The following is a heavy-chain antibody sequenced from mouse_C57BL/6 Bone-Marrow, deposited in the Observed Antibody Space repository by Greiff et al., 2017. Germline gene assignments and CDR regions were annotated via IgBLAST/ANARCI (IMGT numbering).Heavy chain of an antibody. J-gene: IGHJ2*01. CDR2: IRSKSNNYAT. CDR1: GFSFNTYA. D-gene: IGHD1-1*01. V-gene: IGHV10-1*01. CDR3: VRAVATRGYFDD. Sequence: EVKLMESGGGLVQPKGSLKLSCAASGFSFNTYAMNWVRPAPRKGLEWVARIRSKSNNYATYYADSVKDRFTISRDDAESMLYLQMNNLKTEDTAMYYCVRAVATRGYFDDWGQGTTLTVSS.